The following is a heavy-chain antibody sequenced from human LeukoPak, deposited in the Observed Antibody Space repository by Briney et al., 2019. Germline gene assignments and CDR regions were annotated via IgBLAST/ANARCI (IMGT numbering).Heavy chain of an antibody. CDR2: ISGSVGGGSA. D-gene: IGHD1-7*01. V-gene: IGHV3-23*01. CDR1: GFTFSSYA. Sequence: PGGSLRLSCAASGFTFSSYAMSWVRQAPGKGLEWVSCISGSVGGGSAYYPDSVKVRFTSSRDKSKNTLYLQLNSLRAEDTAVYYCARTTSDAFDIWGQGTMVTVCS. CDR3: ARTTSDAFDI. J-gene: IGHJ3*02.